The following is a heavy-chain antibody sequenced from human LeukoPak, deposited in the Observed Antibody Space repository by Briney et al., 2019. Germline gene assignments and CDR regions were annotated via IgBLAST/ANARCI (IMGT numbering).Heavy chain of an antibody. J-gene: IGHJ4*02. CDR3: VRKSATRRTSEFDY. CDR2: INPNSGGT. D-gene: IGHD2-15*01. Sequence: EASVKVSCKASAYTFSDYYIHWVRQAPGQGLEWMGWINPNSGGTKYAQKFQGRVTMTRDTSISTAYMDLSSLGSDGTAVFYCVRKSATRRTSEFDYWGQGTPVTVSS. CDR1: AYTFSDYY. V-gene: IGHV1-2*02.